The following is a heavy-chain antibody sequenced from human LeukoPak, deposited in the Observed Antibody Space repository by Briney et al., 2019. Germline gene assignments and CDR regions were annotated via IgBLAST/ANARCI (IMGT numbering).Heavy chain of an antibody. Sequence: GASVRVSCKASGGTFSSYAISWVRQAPGQGPEWMGGIIPIFGTANYAQKFQGRVTITADESTSTAYMELSSLRSEDTAVYYCAREYDDSSGFNWFDPWGQGTLVTVSS. V-gene: IGHV1-69*13. J-gene: IGHJ5*02. D-gene: IGHD3-22*01. CDR3: AREYDDSSGFNWFDP. CDR1: GGTFSSYA. CDR2: IIPIFGTA.